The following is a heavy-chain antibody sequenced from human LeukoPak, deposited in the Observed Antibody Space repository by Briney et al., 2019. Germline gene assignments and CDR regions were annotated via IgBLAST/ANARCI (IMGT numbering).Heavy chain of an antibody. V-gene: IGHV3-23*01. D-gene: IGHD2-2*01. CDR3: AKTLKGYIVVVPAAHFDY. J-gene: IGHJ4*02. CDR1: GFTFSSYA. Sequence: PGGSLRLSCAASGFTFSSYAMSWVRQAPGKGLEWVSAISGSGGSTYYADSVKGRFTISRDNSKNTLYLQMNSLRAEDTAVYYCAKTLKGYIVVVPAAHFDYWGQGTLVTVSS. CDR2: ISGSGGST.